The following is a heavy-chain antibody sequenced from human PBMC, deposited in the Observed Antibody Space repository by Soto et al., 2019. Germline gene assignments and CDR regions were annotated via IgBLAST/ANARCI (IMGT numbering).Heavy chain of an antibody. J-gene: IGHJ6*03. D-gene: IGHD3-3*01. V-gene: IGHV4-39*01. CDR1: GGSISSSSYY. CDR3: ARQEVRFLEWLLSSPSQDNSMDV. Sequence: SETLSLTCTVSGGSISSSSYYWGWIRQPPGKGLEWIGSIYYSGSTYYNPSLKSRVTISVDTSKNQFSLKLSSVTAADTAVYYCARQEVRFLEWLLSSPSQDNSMDVWGKGTTVS. CDR2: IYYSGST.